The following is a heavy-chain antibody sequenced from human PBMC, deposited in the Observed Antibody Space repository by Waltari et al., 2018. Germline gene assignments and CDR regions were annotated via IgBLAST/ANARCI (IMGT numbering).Heavy chain of an antibody. Sequence: QLVQSGTEVKKPGEPLKISWKTSGYSCNDYWTGWVRQMPGKGQGWMGIDRPDSSDTRSSPSFRGQVTISADKSISIAYLQWSSLKASDTAIYYCARHTEDDNGDDWGQGTLVTVSS. V-gene: IGHV5-51*01. CDR2: DRPDSSDT. CDR3: ARHTEDDNGDD. D-gene: IGHD1-1*01. J-gene: IGHJ4*02. CDR1: GYSCNDYW.